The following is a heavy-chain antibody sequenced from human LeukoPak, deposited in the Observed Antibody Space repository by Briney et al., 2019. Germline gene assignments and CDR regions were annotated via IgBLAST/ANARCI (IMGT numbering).Heavy chain of an antibody. CDR1: GGTFTNYA. CDR2: LIPIFGTA. D-gene: IGHD4-17*01. CDR3: ARDLYGDYYFDY. Sequence: SVKVSCKASGGTFTNYAISWVRQSPGQELEWMGGLIPIFGTANYAQKFQGRVTISADESTSTAYMELSSLRSEDTAVYYCARDLYGDYYFDYWGQGTLVTVSS. J-gene: IGHJ4*02. V-gene: IGHV1-69*13.